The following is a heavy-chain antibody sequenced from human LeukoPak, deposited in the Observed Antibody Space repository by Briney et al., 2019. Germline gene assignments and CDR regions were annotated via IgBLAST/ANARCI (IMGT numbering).Heavy chain of an antibody. V-gene: IGHV3-30*04. Sequence: GGSLRLSCAASGFTFSSYAMHWVRQAPGKGLEWVAVISYDGSNKYYADSVKGRFTISRDNSKNTLYLQMNSLRAEDTAVYYCARDGYSSGWSSGYFDLWGRGTLVTVSS. D-gene: IGHD6-19*01. J-gene: IGHJ2*01. CDR1: GFTFSSYA. CDR2: ISYDGSNK. CDR3: ARDGYSSGWSSGYFDL.